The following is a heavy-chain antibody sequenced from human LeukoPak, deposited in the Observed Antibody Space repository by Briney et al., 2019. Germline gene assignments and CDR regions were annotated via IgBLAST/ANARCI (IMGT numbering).Heavy chain of an antibody. J-gene: IGHJ4*02. Sequence: SGGSLRLSCAASGFTFSSYAMHWVRQAPGKGLEWVAVISYDGSNKYYADSVKGRFTISRDNSKNTLYLQMNSLRAEDTAVYYCARDARLYDSSGYFHYWGQGTLVTVSS. CDR3: ARDARLYDSSGYFHY. CDR1: GFTFSSYA. V-gene: IGHV3-30-3*01. CDR2: ISYDGSNK. D-gene: IGHD3-22*01.